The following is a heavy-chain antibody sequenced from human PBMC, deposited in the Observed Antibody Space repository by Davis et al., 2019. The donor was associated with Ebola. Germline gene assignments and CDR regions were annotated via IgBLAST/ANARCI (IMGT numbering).Heavy chain of an antibody. V-gene: IGHV4-34*01. CDR2: INHSGST. D-gene: IGHD3-10*01. CDR1: GGSFSGYY. Sequence: MPGGSLRLSCAVYGGSFSGYYWSWIRQPPGKGLEWIGEINHSGSTNYNPSLKSRVTISVDTSKNQFSLKLSSVTAADTAVYYCARNFAVITMVQGIISEFDYWGQGTLVTVSS. J-gene: IGHJ4*02. CDR3: ARNFAVITMVQGIISEFDY.